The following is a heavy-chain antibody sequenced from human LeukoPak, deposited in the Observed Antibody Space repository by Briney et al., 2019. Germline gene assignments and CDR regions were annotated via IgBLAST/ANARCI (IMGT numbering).Heavy chain of an antibody. Sequence: PGRSLRLSCAASGFTFSSYAMHWVRQAPGKGLEWVAVISYDGSNKYYADSVKGRFTISRDNSKNTLYLQMNSLRAEDTAVYYCAREVPGGSSWFDYWGQGTLVTVSS. CDR1: GFTFSSYA. D-gene: IGHD6-13*01. J-gene: IGHJ4*02. CDR2: ISYDGSNK. V-gene: IGHV3-30-3*01. CDR3: AREVPGGSSWFDY.